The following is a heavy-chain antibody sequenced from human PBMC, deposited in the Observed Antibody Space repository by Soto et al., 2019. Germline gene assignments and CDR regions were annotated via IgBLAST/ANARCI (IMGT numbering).Heavy chain of an antibody. V-gene: IGHV4-30-4*01. CDR2: IYYSGST. CDR3: ARVKGNGSGSYYIIDY. J-gene: IGHJ4*02. Sequence: SETLSLTCTVSGGSISSGDYYWSWIRQPPGKGLEWIGYIYYSGSTYYNPSLKSRVTISVDTSKNQFSLKLSSVTAADTAVYYCARVKGNGSGSYYIIDYWGQGTLVTVSS. CDR1: GGSISSGDYY. D-gene: IGHD3-10*01.